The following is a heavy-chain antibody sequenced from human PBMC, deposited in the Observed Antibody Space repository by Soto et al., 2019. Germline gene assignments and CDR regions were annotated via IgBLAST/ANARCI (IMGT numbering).Heavy chain of an antibody. V-gene: IGHV3-48*01. CDR1: GFTFSDFS. CDR2: IRNTGAPV. Sequence: GGSLRLSCAASGFTFSDFSMNWVRQAPGKGLEWIAYIRNTGAPVCYADSVKGRFAVSRDNGKNSLYLQMNSLRAEDSAIYYCARDHLWASDFWGQGTLVTVSS. J-gene: IGHJ4*02. CDR3: ARDHLWASDF. D-gene: IGHD3-3*02.